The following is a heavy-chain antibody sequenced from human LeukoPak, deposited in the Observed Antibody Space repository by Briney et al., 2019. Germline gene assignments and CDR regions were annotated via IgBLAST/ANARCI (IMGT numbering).Heavy chain of an antibody. Sequence: PGGSLRLSCAASGFTVSNNYMSWVRQAPGKGLEWVAVILNDGSQEKYADSVKGRFTISRDNSKNTLFLQMNSLRAEDTAVYYCARDDALGDNALDIWGQGTMVTVSS. V-gene: IGHV3-33*08. CDR1: GFTVSNNY. CDR2: ILNDGSQE. CDR3: ARDDALGDNALDI. D-gene: IGHD3-16*01. J-gene: IGHJ3*02.